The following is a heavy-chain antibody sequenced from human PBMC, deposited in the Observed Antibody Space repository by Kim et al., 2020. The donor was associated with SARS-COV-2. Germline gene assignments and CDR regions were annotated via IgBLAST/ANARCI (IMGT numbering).Heavy chain of an antibody. V-gene: IGHV3-30-3*01. J-gene: IGHJ6*01. CDR1: GFTFRNYA. Sequence: GGSLRLSCAASGFTFRNYALHWVRQAPGKGPAWVSVISYDGTNNYYEDAVSGRSTTSRDNSKETLFLHMNSLRIDATGLYYCGTVLAEWLSPCYFYGMDV. CDR3: GTVLAEWLSPCYFYGMDV. CDR2: ISYDGTNN. D-gene: IGHD6-19*01.